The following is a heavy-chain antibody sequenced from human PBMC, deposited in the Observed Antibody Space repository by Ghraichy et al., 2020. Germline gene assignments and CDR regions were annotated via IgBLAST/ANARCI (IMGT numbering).Heavy chain of an antibody. CDR1: GGSISSGSYY. D-gene: IGHD2-2*01. V-gene: IGHV4-61*02. Sequence: SETLSLTCTVSGGSISSGSYYWSWIRQPAGKGLEWIGRIYTSGSTNYNPSLKSRVTISVDTSKNQFSLKLSSVTAADTAVYYCAKGGLVVPAAMPSSGYYYYYMDVWGKGTTVTVSS. CDR3: AKGGLVVPAAMPSSGYYYYYMDV. CDR2: IYTSGST. J-gene: IGHJ6*03.